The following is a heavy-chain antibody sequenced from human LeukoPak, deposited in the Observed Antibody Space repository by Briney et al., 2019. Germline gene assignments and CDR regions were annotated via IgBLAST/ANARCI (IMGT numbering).Heavy chain of an antibody. CDR2: IYTSGST. D-gene: IGHD2-2*01. CDR3: ARGIVVVPAARYNWNYGYYYYMDV. V-gene: IGHV4-4*07. CDR1: GGSINNYW. Sequence: SETLSLTCSVSGGSINNYWWSWIRQPAGKGLEWIGRIYTSGSTNYNPSLKSRVTMSVDTSKNQFSLKLSSVTAADTAVYYCARGIVVVPAARYNWNYGYYYYMDVWGKGTTVTVSS. J-gene: IGHJ6*03.